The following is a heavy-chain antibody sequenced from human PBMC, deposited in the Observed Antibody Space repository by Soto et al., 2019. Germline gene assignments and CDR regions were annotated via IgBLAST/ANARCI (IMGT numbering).Heavy chain of an antibody. CDR3: ARKAWVRFDY. D-gene: IGHD7-27*01. J-gene: IGHJ4*02. CDR2: VFHTGNT. CDR1: GDSISSSVW. Sequence: SETLSLTCAVSGDSISSSVWWTWVRQPPGKGLEWIGEVFHTGNTNYNPSLKSRVTMSVDKSTNEFSLKVTSVTAADAAIYYCARKAWVRFDYWGQGALVTVSS. V-gene: IGHV4-4*02.